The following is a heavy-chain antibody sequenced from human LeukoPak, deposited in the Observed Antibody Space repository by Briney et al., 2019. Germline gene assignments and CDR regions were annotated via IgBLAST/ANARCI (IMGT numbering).Heavy chain of an antibody. Sequence: ASVKVSCKASGYTFTGYYMHWVRQAPGQGLEWMGWINPNRGGTNYAQKFQGRVTMTRDTSISTAYMELSRLRSDDTAVYYCARSEGYYYGSGSFFDYWGQGTLVTVSS. CDR2: INPNRGGT. J-gene: IGHJ4*02. CDR1: GYTFTGYY. D-gene: IGHD3-10*01. CDR3: ARSEGYYYGSGSFFDY. V-gene: IGHV1-2*02.